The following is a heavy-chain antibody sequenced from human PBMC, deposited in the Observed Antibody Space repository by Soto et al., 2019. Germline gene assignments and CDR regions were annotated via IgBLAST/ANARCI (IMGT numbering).Heavy chain of an antibody. V-gene: IGHV3-23*01. J-gene: IGHJ6*02. D-gene: IGHD5-18*01. Sequence: LRLSCAASGFTFSSYAMSWVRQAPGKGLEWVSAISGSGGSTCYADSVKGRFTISRDNSKNTLYLQMNSLRAEDTAVYYCAILDTAMVTIGRADGMDVWGQGTTVTVSS. CDR2: ISGSGGST. CDR3: AILDTAMVTIGRADGMDV. CDR1: GFTFSSYA.